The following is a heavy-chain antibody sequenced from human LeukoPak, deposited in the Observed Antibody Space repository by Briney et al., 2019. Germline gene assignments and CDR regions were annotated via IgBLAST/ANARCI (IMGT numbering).Heavy chain of an antibody. CDR2: IYYSVTT. V-gene: IGHV4-59*01. D-gene: IGHD5-24*01. Sequence: PSETLSLTCAVYGGSFSGYYWSWIRQPPGKGLEWIGYIYYSVTTNYNPSLKSRVTISVDTSKNQFSLKLSSVTAADTAVYYCARGLHAVDYWGQGALVTVSS. CDR3: ARGLHAVDY. CDR1: GGSFSGYY. J-gene: IGHJ4*02.